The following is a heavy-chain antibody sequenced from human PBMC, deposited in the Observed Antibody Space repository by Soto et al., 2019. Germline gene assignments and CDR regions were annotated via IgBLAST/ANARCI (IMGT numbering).Heavy chain of an antibody. J-gene: IGHJ4*02. V-gene: IGHV3-23*01. Sequence: ESGGGLVQPGGSLRLSCAASGFTFSTYTMSWVRQVPGKGLEWVSSISDSGDSTYYADSVKGRFTISRDNSKKTLYLQMNSLRVEDSALYYCAKPQWELLDWGQGTLVTVSS. CDR3: AKPQWELLD. CDR2: ISDSGDST. CDR1: GFTFSTYT. D-gene: IGHD1-26*01.